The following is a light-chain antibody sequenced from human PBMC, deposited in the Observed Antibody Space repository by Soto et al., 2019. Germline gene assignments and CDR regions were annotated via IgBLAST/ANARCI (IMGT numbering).Light chain of an antibody. V-gene: IGKV1-5*01. CDR1: QSISNW. CDR2: HAS. CDR3: QQYNSYS. J-gene: IGKJ1*01. Sequence: DIHMTKAPSTLPASVGHRLTITCRASQSISNWLAWYQQKPGTAPKVLIYHASNLQSGVPSRFSGSGSGTEFTLTIRSLQPDDFATYYCQQYNSYSFGQGTKVDIK.